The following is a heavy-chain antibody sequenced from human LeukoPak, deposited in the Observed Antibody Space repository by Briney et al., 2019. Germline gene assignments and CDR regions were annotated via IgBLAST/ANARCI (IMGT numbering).Heavy chain of an antibody. CDR3: ARSRSVSNYKGMDV. CDR2: ISSSSDYM. J-gene: IGHJ6*02. Sequence: GGSLRLSCPASGFTFSDYSISWVRQAPGKGLEWVSSISSSSDYMYYADSVKGRFTISRDNARNSLYLQMNSLRAEDTAVYYCARSRSVSNYKGMDVWGQGTTVTVSS. D-gene: IGHD5/OR15-5a*01. V-gene: IGHV3-21*01. CDR1: GFTFSDYS.